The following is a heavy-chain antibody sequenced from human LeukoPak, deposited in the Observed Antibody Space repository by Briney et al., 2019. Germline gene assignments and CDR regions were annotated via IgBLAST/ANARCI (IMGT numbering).Heavy chain of an antibody. Sequence: SVKVSCKASGGTFSSYAISWVRQAPGQGLEWMGGIIPIFGTANYAQKFQGRVTITADESTSTAYMELSSLRSEDTAVYYCARVRERAPYYFDYWGRGTLVTVSS. V-gene: IGHV1-69*13. CDR1: GGTFSSYA. D-gene: IGHD1-26*01. J-gene: IGHJ4*02. CDR3: ARVRERAPYYFDY. CDR2: IIPIFGTA.